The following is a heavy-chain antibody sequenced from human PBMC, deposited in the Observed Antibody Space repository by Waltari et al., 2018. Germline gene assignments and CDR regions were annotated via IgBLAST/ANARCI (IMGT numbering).Heavy chain of an antibody. CDR1: GFTFSSYW. V-gene: IGHV3-7*01. Sequence: EVQLVESGGGLVQPGGSLRLSCAASGFTFSSYWMGWVRPAPGKGLEWVANIKQDGSEKYYVDSVKGRFTISRDNAKNSLYLQMNSLRAEDTAVYYCARGGFWSGRKSDYWGQGTLVTVSS. J-gene: IGHJ4*02. CDR3: ARGGFWSGRKSDY. D-gene: IGHD3-3*01. CDR2: IKQDGSEK.